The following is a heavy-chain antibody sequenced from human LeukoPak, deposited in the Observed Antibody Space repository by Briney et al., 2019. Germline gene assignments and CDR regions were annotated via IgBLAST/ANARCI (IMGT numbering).Heavy chain of an antibody. Sequence: GGSLRLSCAASGFTFSSYSMSWVRQAPGKGLEWVSSISSSSSYIYYADSVKGRFTISRDNAKNSLYLQMNSLRAEDTAVYYCAKAPNNFWSGATRYFDDWGQGTLVTVSS. CDR1: GFTFSSYS. CDR3: AKAPNNFWSGATRYFDD. J-gene: IGHJ4*02. D-gene: IGHD3-3*01. CDR2: ISSSSSYI. V-gene: IGHV3-21*01.